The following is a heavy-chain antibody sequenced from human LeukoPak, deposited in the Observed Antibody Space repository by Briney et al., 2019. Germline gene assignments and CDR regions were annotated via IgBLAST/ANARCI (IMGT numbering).Heavy chain of an antibody. V-gene: IGHV1-18*01. CDR1: GYTFTSYG. J-gene: IGHJ6*02. CDR3: ARDAYYDILTGAYGMDV. CDR2: ISAYNGNT. Sequence: ASVKVSCKASGYTFTSYGISWVRQAPGQGLEWMGWISAYNGNTNYAQKLLGRVTMTTDTSTSTAYMELRSLRSDDTAVYYCARDAYYDILTGAYGMDVWGQGTTVTVSS. D-gene: IGHD3-9*01.